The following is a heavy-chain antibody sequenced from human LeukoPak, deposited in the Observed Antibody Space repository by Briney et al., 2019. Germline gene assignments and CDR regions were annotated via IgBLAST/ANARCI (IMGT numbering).Heavy chain of an antibody. D-gene: IGHD6-6*01. CDR2: INSNGGIT. CDR1: GFTFSSYS. V-gene: IGHV3-64D*09. CDR3: VKGVAARLDY. Sequence: GGSLRLSCAASGFTFSSYSMNWVRQAPGKGLEYVSAINSNGGITFYADSMKGRFTISRDDSKNTLYLRMSSLRAEDTAIYYCVKGVAARLDYWGQGTLVTVSS. J-gene: IGHJ4*02.